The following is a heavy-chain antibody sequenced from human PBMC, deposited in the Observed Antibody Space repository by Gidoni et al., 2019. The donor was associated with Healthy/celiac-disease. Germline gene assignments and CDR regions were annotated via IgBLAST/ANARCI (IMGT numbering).Heavy chain of an antibody. CDR1: GPSFSGYY. CDR3: ARGRYHDSSGFPY. CDR2: ITHTGSP. J-gene: IGHJ4*02. V-gene: IGHV4-34*01. D-gene: IGHD3-22*01. Sequence: QVQLQQWGAGLLKPSETLSLTCAMSGPSFSGYYWSWIRQSPGRGLEWIAEITHTGSPNYKPSLRSRVTISVDASKNQFSLQLRSVTAADTAVYYCARGRYHDSSGFPYWGQGTLVTVSS.